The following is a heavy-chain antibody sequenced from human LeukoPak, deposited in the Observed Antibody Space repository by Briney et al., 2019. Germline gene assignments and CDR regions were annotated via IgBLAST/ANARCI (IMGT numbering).Heavy chain of an antibody. J-gene: IGHJ5*01. V-gene: IGHV4-30-4*01. D-gene: IGHD4-17*01. CDR1: GCSILRGDYY. Sequence: SETLSLTCSVYGCSILRGDYYWSWIRQPPGKGLEWIGYVYYTGLTYYSPSLKSRAAISVDTSKSQFSLKLTSVTAADTAVYYCARGGGGSSTVTIYWFDSWGQGALVTVSS. CDR2: VYYTGLT. CDR3: ARGGGGSSTVTIYWFDS.